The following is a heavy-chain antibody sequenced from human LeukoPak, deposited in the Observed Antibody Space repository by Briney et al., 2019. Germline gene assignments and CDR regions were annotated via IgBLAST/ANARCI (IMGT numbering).Heavy chain of an antibody. J-gene: IGHJ4*02. CDR2: ISAYNGNT. CDR1: GYTFTSYG. CDR3: ARVLLLWFGEPNEEDFDY. D-gene: IGHD3-10*01. Sequence: ASVKVSCKASGYTFTSYGISWVRQAPGQGLEWMGWISAYNGNTNYAQKLQGRVTMTTDTSTSTAYMELRSLRSDDTAVYHCARVLLLWFGEPNEEDFDYWGQGTLVTVSS. V-gene: IGHV1-18*01.